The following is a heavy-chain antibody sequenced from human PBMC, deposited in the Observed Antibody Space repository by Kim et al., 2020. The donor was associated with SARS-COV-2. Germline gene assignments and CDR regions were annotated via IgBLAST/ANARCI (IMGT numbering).Heavy chain of an antibody. D-gene: IGHD6-13*01. CDR1: GGTFSSYA. CDR3: ARAANRSRWSAPRNYYFDY. Sequence: SVKVSCKASGGTFSSYAISWVRQAPGQGLEWMGGIIPIFGTANYAQKFQGRVTITADESTSTAYMELSSLRSEDTAVYYCARAANRSRWSAPRNYYFDYWGQGTLVTVSS. V-gene: IGHV1-69*13. J-gene: IGHJ4*02. CDR2: IIPIFGTA.